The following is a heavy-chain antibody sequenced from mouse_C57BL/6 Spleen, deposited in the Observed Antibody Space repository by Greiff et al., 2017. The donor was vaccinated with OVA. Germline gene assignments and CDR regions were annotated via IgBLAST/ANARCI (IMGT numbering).Heavy chain of an antibody. J-gene: IGHJ3*01. CDR1: GYTFTSYW. V-gene: IGHV1-50*01. CDR3: ARWGQAWFAY. Sequence: QVQLQQPGAELVKPGASVKLSCKASGYTFTSYWMQWVKQRPGQGLEWIGEIDPSDSSTNYNQKFKGKATLTVDTSSSTAYMQLSSLTSEDAAVYYCARWGQAWFAYWGQGTLVTVSA. CDR2: IDPSDSST.